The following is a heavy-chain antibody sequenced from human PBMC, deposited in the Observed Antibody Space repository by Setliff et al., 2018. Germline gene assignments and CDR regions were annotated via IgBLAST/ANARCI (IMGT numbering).Heavy chain of an antibody. D-gene: IGHD6-19*01. J-gene: IGHJ4*02. Sequence: SETLSLTCTVTGGSISPFYWNWIRQSPGKGLEWIGYIFYTGKSSYNPSLKSRVTISVDTSKNQFSLNLQSATPADAGVYYCARGLPSGWYRGFDFWGQGSLVTVSS. V-gene: IGHV4-59*01. CDR2: IFYTGKS. CDR3: ARGLPSGWYRGFDF. CDR1: GGSISPFY.